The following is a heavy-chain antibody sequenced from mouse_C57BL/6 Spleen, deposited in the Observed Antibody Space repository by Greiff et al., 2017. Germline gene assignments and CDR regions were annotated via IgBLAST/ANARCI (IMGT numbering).Heavy chain of an antibody. CDR3: TRDLLLPY. CDR2: IDPENGDT. J-gene: IGHJ2*01. Sequence: EVQLQQSGAELVRPGASVKLSCTASGFNIKDDYMHWVKQRPEQGLEWIGWIDPENGDTEYASKFQGKATITADTSSNTAYLQLSSLTSEDTAVYYCTRDLLLPYWGQGTTLTVSS. V-gene: IGHV14-4*01. CDR1: GFNIKDDY. D-gene: IGHD1-1*01.